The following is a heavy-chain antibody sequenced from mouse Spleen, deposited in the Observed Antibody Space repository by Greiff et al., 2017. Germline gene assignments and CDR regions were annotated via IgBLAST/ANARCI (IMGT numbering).Heavy chain of an antibody. V-gene: IGHV5-9*04. CDR1: GFTFSSYA. Sequence: EVKLVESGGGLVKLGGSLKLSCAASGFTFSSYAMSWVRQTPEKRLEWVATISSGGGNTYYPDSVKGRFTISRDNAKNTLYLQMSSLKSEDTAMYYCARHHYDGYYPPMDYWGQGTSVTVSS. J-gene: IGHJ4*01. CDR3: ARHHYDGYYPPMDY. D-gene: IGHD2-3*01. CDR2: ISSGGGNT.